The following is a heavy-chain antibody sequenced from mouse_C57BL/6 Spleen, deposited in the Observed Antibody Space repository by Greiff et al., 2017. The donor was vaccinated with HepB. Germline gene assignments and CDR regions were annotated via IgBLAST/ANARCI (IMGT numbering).Heavy chain of an antibody. Sequence: EVKLMESGAELVRPGASVKLSCTASGFNIKDDYMHWVKQRPEQGLEWIGWIDPENGDTEYASKFQGKATITADTSSNTAYLQLSSLTSEDTAVYYCTIWEAPGFAYWGQGTLVTVSA. V-gene: IGHV14-4*01. CDR1: GFNIKDDY. CDR2: IDPENGDT. J-gene: IGHJ3*01. D-gene: IGHD4-1*01. CDR3: TIWEAPGFAY.